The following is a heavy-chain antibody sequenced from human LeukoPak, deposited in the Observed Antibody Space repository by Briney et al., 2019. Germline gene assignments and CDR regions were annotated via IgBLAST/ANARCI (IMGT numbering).Heavy chain of an antibody. CDR3: ARVTASYGYGYWYFDL. J-gene: IGHJ2*01. CDR1: GGSFSGYY. V-gene: IGHV4-34*01. CDR2: INHSGST. D-gene: IGHD5-18*01. Sequence: SETLSLTCAVYGGSFSGYYWSWIRQPPGKGLEWIGEINHSGSTNYNPSLKSRVTISVDTSKNQFSLKLNSVTAADTALYYCARVTASYGYGYWYFDLWGRGTLVTVSS.